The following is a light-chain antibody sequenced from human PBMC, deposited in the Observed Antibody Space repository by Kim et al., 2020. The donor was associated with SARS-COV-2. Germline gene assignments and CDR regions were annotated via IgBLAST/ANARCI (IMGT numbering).Light chain of an antibody. CDR2: QDK. CDR3: QAWDARTVV. V-gene: IGLV3-1*01. CDR1: NLGNKY. Sequence: SYELTQPPSVSVSPGQTASITCSGDNLGNKYTSWYQQKPGQAPVLVSYQDKKRPSGIPERFSGSNSGNTATLTISGTQAVDEADYYCQAWDARTVVFGGGTQLTVL. J-gene: IGLJ2*01.